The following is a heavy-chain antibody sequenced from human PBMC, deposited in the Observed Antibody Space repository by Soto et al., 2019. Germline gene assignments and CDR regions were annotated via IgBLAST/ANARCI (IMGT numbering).Heavy chain of an antibody. Sequence: SETLSLTCTVSGCSISSYYWSWIRQPPGKGLEWIGYIYYSGSTNYNPSLKSRVTISVDTSKNQFSLKLTSVTAADTAVYYCARVAVAGTRVDYWGQGTLVTVSS. V-gene: IGHV4-59*12. CDR3: ARVAVAGTRVDY. CDR2: IYYSGST. CDR1: GCSISSYY. J-gene: IGHJ4*02. D-gene: IGHD6-19*01.